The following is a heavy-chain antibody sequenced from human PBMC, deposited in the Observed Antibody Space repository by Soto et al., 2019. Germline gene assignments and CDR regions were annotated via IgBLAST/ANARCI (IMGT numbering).Heavy chain of an antibody. CDR2: ISAYTGDT. J-gene: IGHJ2*01. D-gene: IGHD3-22*01. CDR1: GFTFISYG. CDR3: ASTKYDSSAYYYWYLGL. Sequence: QVQLVQSGAEVKKPGASVKVSCKASGFTFISYGISWVRQAPGQGLEWMGWISAYTGDTNYAQKFQGRVTITADTSANTVYLELSSLRSEDTAVYYCASTKYDSSAYYYWYLGLWGRGTLVTVSS. V-gene: IGHV1-18*04.